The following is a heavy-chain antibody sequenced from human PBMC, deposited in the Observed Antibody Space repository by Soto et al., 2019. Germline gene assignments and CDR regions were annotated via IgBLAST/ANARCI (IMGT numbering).Heavy chain of an antibody. D-gene: IGHD5-12*01. CDR2: IIPIFGTA. J-gene: IGHJ6*02. CDR3: ASAVSYSGYDYYYYGMDV. V-gene: IGHV1-69*13. CDR1: GGTFSSYA. Sequence: SVKVSCKASGGTFSSYAISWVRQAPGQGLEWMGGIIPIFGTANYAQKFQGRVTITADESTSTAYMELSSLRSEDTAVYYCASAVSYSGYDYYYYGMDVWGQGTTVTVSS.